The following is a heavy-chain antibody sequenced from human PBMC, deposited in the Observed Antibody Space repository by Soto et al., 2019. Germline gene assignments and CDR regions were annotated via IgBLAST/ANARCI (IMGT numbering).Heavy chain of an antibody. Sequence: QVQLVESGGDVVQPGRSLRLSCEASGFIFNNYGMHWVRQAPGKGLEWVAHISYDGSNEHYVDSVKGRFTISRDNSKKTVYLQMNSLRAEDTAVYYCAKDTYYRDSRGYYVFDYWGQGTLVTVSS. D-gene: IGHD3-22*01. J-gene: IGHJ4*02. V-gene: IGHV3-30*18. CDR1: GFIFNNYG. CDR2: ISYDGSNE. CDR3: AKDTYYRDSRGYYVFDY.